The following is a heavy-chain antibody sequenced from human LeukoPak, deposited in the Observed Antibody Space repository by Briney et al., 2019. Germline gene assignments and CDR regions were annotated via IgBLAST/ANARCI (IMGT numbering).Heavy chain of an antibody. CDR3: AKDRGIAAGYFDY. J-gene: IGHJ4*02. V-gene: IGHV3-30*02. Sequence: GGSLRLSCAASGFTFSTHGMHWVRQAPGKGLEWVSFIQYDGSNKYYADSVTGRFTISRDTSTNTVYLQMNSLRAEDTALYYCAKDRGIAAGYFDYWGQGTLVTVSS. D-gene: IGHD6-13*01. CDR1: GFTFSTHG. CDR2: IQYDGSNK.